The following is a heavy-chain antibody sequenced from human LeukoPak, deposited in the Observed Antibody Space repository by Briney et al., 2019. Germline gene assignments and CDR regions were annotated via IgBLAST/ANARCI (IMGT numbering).Heavy chain of an antibody. V-gene: IGHV4-30-2*01. CDR1: GGAITSGGYS. D-gene: IGHD4-17*01. Sequence: SETLSLTCTVSGGAITSGGYSWNWIRQPPGKGLEWIGCIYERGPAYYNPSLKSRFTISVDRPKNQFSLKLSSVTAADTAVYYCARETTEDAFDIWGQGTMVTVSS. J-gene: IGHJ3*02. CDR2: IYERGPA. CDR3: ARETTEDAFDI.